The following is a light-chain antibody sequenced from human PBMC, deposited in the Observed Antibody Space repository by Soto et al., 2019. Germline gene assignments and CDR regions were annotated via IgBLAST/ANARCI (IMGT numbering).Light chain of an antibody. CDR1: QSISSW. J-gene: IGKJ1*01. Sequence: DIQMTQSPSTLSASVGDRVTITCRASQSISSWLAWYQQKPGKAPKLLIYKASSLESGVPSRFSGSGSGTEFTLTISSLQPDDFATYYCQQYNRAGTFGQGTKAEIK. V-gene: IGKV1-5*03. CDR2: KAS. CDR3: QQYNRAGT.